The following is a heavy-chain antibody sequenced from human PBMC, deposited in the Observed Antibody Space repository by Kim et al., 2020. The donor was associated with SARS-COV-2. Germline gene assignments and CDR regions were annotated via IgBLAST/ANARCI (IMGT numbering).Heavy chain of an antibody. V-gene: IGHV3-11*04. CDR3: ARALSAALILYGMDV. J-gene: IGHJ6*02. D-gene: IGHD6-13*01. Sequence: SLNGRFTISRDNANNSLYLKMNSLRAEDTAVYYCARALSAALILYGMDVWGQGTTVTVSS.